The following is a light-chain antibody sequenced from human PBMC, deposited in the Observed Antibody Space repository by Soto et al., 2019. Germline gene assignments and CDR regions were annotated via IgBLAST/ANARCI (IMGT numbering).Light chain of an antibody. CDR1: EGVRTN. J-gene: IGKJ1*01. CDR2: DAS. V-gene: IGKV3-15*01. CDR3: QQYNNWPPWT. Sequence: EVVMTQSPATLSVSSGERVTLSCRASEGVRTNLAWYQQKPGQAPRLLIYDASTRADAVPARFSGSGSGTDFTLTISSLQSEDFAVYYCQQYNNWPPWTFGHGTKVEIK.